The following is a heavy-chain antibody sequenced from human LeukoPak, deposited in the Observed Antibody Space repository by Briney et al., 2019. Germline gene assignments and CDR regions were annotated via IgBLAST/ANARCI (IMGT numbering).Heavy chain of an antibody. Sequence: SDTLSLTCTVSGGSISSSGYYWRWLRQPPGKGLEGVASIYYSGSTYYNPSLKSRVTISVDTSKNQLSLQLSFLAAPTTAVYYCARHEDSGSYYGLAWCDPWGEGTLVTVSS. CDR1: GGSISSSGYY. V-gene: IGHV4-39*01. CDR3: ARHEDSGSYYGLAWCDP. CDR2: IYYSGST. D-gene: IGHD1-26*01. J-gene: IGHJ5*02.